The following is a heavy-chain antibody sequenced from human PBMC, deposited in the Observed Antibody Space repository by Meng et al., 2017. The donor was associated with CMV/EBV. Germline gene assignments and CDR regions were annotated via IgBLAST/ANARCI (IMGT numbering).Heavy chain of an antibody. Sequence: GESLKISCAASGFTFSSYAMHWVRQAPGKGLEWVAVISYDGSNKYYADSVKGRFTISRDNSKNTLYLQMNSLRAEGTAVYYCARDRTSGWNYGMDVWSQGTTVTVSS. D-gene: IGHD6-19*01. J-gene: IGHJ6*02. CDR2: ISYDGSNK. V-gene: IGHV3-30-3*01. CDR1: GFTFSSYA. CDR3: ARDRTSGWNYGMDV.